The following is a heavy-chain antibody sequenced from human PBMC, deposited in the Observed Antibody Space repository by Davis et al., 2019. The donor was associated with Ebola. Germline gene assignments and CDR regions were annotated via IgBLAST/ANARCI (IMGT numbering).Heavy chain of an antibody. CDR3: ARGWLRAGIDV. J-gene: IGHJ6*04. Sequence: HSQTLSLPCAISGDSVSRGGWHWIRQSPSRGLEWLGRTYYSSKWYNDYAVSVKSRITINPDTSKNQFSLQRNSVTPEDTALYYCARGWLRAGIDVWGEGTTVTVSS. D-gene: IGHD5-18*01. V-gene: IGHV6-1*01. CDR2: TYYSSKWYN. CDR1: GDSVSRGG.